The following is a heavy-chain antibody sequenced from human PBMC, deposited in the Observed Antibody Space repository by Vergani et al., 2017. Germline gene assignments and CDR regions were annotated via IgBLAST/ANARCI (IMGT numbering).Heavy chain of an antibody. J-gene: IGHJ6*02. Sequence: QLQLQESGPGLVKPSETLSLTCTVSGGSISSSSYYWGWIRQPPGKGLEWIGSIYYSGSTYYNPSLKSRVTISVDTSKNQFSLKLSSVTAADTAVYYCAGPSGRDGYNPYYYDGMDVWGQGTTVTVSS. V-gene: IGHV4-39*01. CDR3: AGPSGRDGYNPYYYDGMDV. CDR1: GGSISSSSYY. D-gene: IGHD5-24*01. CDR2: IYYSGST.